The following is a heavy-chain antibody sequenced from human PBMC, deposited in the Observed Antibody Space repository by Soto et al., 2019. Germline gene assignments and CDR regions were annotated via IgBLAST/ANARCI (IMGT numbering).Heavy chain of an antibody. CDR1: GFTFSSYS. V-gene: IGHV3-21*01. CDR3: ARDCDPPLNLNFYGSGSYGMDV. D-gene: IGHD3-10*01. Sequence: GGSLRLSCAASGFTFSSYSMNWVRQAPGKGLEWVSSISSSSSYIYYADSVKGRFTISRDNAKNSLYLQMNSLRAEDTAVYYCARDCDPPLNLNFYGSGSYGMDVWGQGTTVTVSS. CDR2: ISSSSSYI. J-gene: IGHJ6*02.